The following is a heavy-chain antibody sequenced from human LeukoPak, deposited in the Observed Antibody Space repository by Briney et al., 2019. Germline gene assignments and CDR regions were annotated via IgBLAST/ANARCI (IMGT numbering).Heavy chain of an antibody. CDR1: GYTFTSYG. CDR2: ISAYNGNT. J-gene: IGHJ4*02. V-gene: IGHV1-18*01. Sequence: ASVKVSCKASGYTFTSYGISWVRQAPGQGLEWMGWISAYNGNTNYAQKLQGRVTMTTDTSTSTAYMELRSLRSDDTAVYYCATHHCSGGSCYPPFDYWGQGTLVTVSS. CDR3: ATHHCSGGSCYPPFDY. D-gene: IGHD2-15*01.